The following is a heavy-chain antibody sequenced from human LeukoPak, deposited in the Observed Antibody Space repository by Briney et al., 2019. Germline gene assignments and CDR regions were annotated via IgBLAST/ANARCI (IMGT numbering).Heavy chain of an antibody. CDR2: ISSSSSYI. V-gene: IGHV3-21*01. Sequence: GGALRLSCAAPGFTFRSYSMNLGRPAPGKGLEWVSSISSSSSYIYYADSVKGRFTISRDNAKNSLYLQMNSLRAEDTAVYYCAREVVDTNAFDIWGQGTMVTVSS. J-gene: IGHJ3*02. CDR1: GFTFRSYS. D-gene: IGHD5-18*01. CDR3: AREVVDTNAFDI.